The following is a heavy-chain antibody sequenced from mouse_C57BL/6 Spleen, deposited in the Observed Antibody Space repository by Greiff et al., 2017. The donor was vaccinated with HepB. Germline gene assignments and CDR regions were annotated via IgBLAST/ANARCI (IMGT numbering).Heavy chain of an antibody. Sequence: EVKLQESGPGLVKPSQTVFLTCTVTGISITTGHYRWSWIRQFPGNKLEWIGYIYYSGTITYNPSLTSRTTITRDTPKNQFFLEMNSLTAEDTATYYCGRDRYVRGAMDYWGQGTSVTVSS. D-gene: IGHD2-12*01. CDR1: GISITTGHYR. CDR3: GRDRYVRGAMDY. CDR2: IYYSGTI. V-gene: IGHV3-5*01. J-gene: IGHJ4*01.